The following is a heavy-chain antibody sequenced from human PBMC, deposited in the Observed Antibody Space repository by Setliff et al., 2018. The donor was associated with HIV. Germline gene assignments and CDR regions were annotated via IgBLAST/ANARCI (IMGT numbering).Heavy chain of an antibody. D-gene: IGHD2-21*02. Sequence: PSETLSLTCTVSGDSISSSAYYWGWIRQPPGKGLEWIGEIYHTGSTNYNPSLKSRVTISVDTSKNQFSLKLNSLTAADTAVYYCARSYCAADCAHNSPRGMDVWGQGTTVTVSS. CDR1: GDSISSSAYY. CDR3: ARSYCAADCAHNSPRGMDV. V-gene: IGHV4-39*07. CDR2: IYHTGST. J-gene: IGHJ6*02.